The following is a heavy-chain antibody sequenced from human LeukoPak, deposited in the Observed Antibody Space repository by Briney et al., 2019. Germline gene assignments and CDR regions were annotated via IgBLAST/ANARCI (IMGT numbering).Heavy chain of an antibody. V-gene: IGHV3-30-3*02. CDR2: ISYDGSNK. CDR1: GFAFSSYA. D-gene: IGHD6-13*01. J-gene: IGHJ4*02. Sequence: PGGSLRLSCAASGFAFSSYAMHWVRQAPGKGLEWVAVISYDGSNKYYADSVKGRFTISRDNSKNTLYLQMNSLTAEDTAVYYCAKYGRSTWFYLDSWGQGTLVTVSS. CDR3: AKYGRSTWFYLDS.